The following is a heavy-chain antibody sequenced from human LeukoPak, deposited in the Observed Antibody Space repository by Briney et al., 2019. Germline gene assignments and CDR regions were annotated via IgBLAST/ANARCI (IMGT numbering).Heavy chain of an antibody. Sequence: SETLSLTCTVSGGSISNYYWSWIRQPPGKELEWTGYVFYGGSTNYNPSLKSRVSISADASNNQFSLKLTSVTAADTAIYSCARGICPNGVCSFHPFDYWGQGTLVTVSS. J-gene: IGHJ4*02. D-gene: IGHD2-8*01. CDR1: GGSISNYY. CDR3: ARGICPNGVCSFHPFDY. CDR2: VFYGGST. V-gene: IGHV4-59*01.